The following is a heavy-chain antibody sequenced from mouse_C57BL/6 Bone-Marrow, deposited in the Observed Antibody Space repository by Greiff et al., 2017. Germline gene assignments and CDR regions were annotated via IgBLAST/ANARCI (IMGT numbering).Heavy chain of an antibody. CDR3: ARRDYSNPFDY. Sequence: EVQLVESGGGLVKPGGSLKLSCAASGFTFSSYAMSWVRQTPEKRLEWVATISDGGSYTYYPDNVKGRFTISRDNAKNNLYLQMSHLKSEDTAMYYCARRDYSNPFDYWGQGTTLTVSS. J-gene: IGHJ2*01. D-gene: IGHD2-5*01. CDR2: ISDGGSYT. CDR1: GFTFSSYA. V-gene: IGHV5-4*01.